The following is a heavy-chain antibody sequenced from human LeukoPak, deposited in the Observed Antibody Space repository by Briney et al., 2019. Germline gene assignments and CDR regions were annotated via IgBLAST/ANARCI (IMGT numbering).Heavy chain of an antibody. CDR1: GFTFSSYA. J-gene: IGHJ4*02. CDR3: ARGLRNWNYRERFDY. V-gene: IGHV3-30-3*01. Sequence: PGGSLRLSCAASGFTFSSYAMHWVRQAPGKGLEWVAVISYDGSNKYYADSVKGRFTISRDNSKNTLYLQMNSLRAEDTAVYYCARGLRNWNYRERFDYWGQGTLVTVSS. D-gene: IGHD1-7*01. CDR2: ISYDGSNK.